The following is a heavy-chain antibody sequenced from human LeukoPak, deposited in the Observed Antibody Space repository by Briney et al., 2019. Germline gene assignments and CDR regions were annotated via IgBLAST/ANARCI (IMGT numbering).Heavy chain of an antibody. CDR3: ANSWYYYDSSGVPKSHAFDR. V-gene: IGHV4-38-2*02. J-gene: IGHJ3*01. D-gene: IGHD3-22*01. CDR2: IYRTGST. CDR1: GGSISSGAY. Sequence: PSETLSLTCTVSGGSISSGAYWGWVRQPPGNGLEWIATIYRTGSTYYNPSLESRVTISIDTSKNQFSLKLNSVTAADTAVYYCANSWYYYDSSGVPKSHAFDRWGQGTLVTVSS.